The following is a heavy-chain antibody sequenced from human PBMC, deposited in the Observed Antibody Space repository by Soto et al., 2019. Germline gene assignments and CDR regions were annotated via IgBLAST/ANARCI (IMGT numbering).Heavy chain of an antibody. D-gene: IGHD3-3*01. J-gene: IGHJ5*02. CDR3: ARRGWGGSGVFMIDWLAP. CDR2: IHHSGST. CDR1: GGSLYSSNW. V-gene: IGHV4-4*02. Sequence: QVQLQESGPGLPKPSGTLSLTCDVSGGSLYSSNWWTLVRHTPGKGLEWIGEIHHSGSTNYNPSLKSRVTISADKSKNQSFLNLASVTAADTAMYYCARRGWGGSGVFMIDWLAPWGQGTQVTVSS.